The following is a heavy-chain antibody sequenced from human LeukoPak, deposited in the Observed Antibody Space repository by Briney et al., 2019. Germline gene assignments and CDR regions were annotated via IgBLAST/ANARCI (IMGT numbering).Heavy chain of an antibody. V-gene: IGHV4-4*02. J-gene: IGHJ6*03. D-gene: IGHD2/OR15-2a*01. Sequence: SETLSLTCSVSGESITTSNWWSWVRQPPGKGLEWIGRIFHSGTTDYKTSLKGRVTISVDKSKNQFSLTLTSVTAADTAVYYCARLTPTTLSLYYYYMDVWGKGTTVTVSS. CDR3: ARLTPTTLSLYYYYMDV. CDR1: GESITTSNW. CDR2: IFHSGTT.